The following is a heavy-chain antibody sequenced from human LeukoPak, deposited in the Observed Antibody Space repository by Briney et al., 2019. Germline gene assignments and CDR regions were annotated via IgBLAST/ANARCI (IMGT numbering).Heavy chain of an antibody. Sequence: SETLSLPCSLCARSMSSHYWIWIRQPPGKSLEWIGYISYTGSDNINRPLKSRVPTPLNTPKNQFSLKLGPLTTADHAGYYCARHEGGSYIDYWGQGILVTVSS. J-gene: IGHJ4*02. V-gene: IGHV4-59*08. CDR1: ARSMSSHY. CDR3: ARHEGGSYIDY. CDR2: ISYTGSD. D-gene: IGHD1-26*01.